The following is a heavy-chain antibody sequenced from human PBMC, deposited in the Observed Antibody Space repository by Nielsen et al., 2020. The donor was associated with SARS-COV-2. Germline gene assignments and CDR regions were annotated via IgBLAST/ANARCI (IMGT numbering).Heavy chain of an antibody. D-gene: IGHD4-17*01. V-gene: IGHV4-30-4*07. Sequence: WIRQPPGKGLEWIGYIYYSGSTYYNPSLKSRVTISVDTSENQFSLKLGSVTAADTAVYYCARDLYGEGYFDYWGQGTLVTVSS. CDR3: ARDLYGEGYFDY. CDR2: IYYSGST. J-gene: IGHJ4*02.